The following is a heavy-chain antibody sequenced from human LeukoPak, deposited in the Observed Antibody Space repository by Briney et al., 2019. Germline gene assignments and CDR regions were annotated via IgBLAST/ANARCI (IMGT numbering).Heavy chain of an antibody. CDR1: GFTFTNYW. D-gene: IGHD1-26*01. J-gene: IGHJ5*02. CDR3: ARSLVVGANPYH. V-gene: IGHV3-7*01. CDR2: IKQDRSEK. Sequence: GGSLRLSCAASGFTFTNYWMSWVRQAPGKGLELVANIKQDRSEKYYVDSVKGRFTISRDNAKNSLYLQMNSLRAEDTAVYYCARSLVVGANPYHWGQGTLVTVSS.